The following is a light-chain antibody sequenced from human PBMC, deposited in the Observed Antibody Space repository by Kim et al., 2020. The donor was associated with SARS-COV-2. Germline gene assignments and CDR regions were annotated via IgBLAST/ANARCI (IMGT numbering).Light chain of an antibody. V-gene: IGLV1-47*01. CDR1: SSNIGSNY. Sequence: QRVTISCSGSSSNIGSNYVYWYQQLPGTAPKPLIYRNNQRPSGVPDRFSGSKSGTSASLAISGLRSGDEADYYCAAWDDSLSGHWVFGGGTKLTVL. CDR3: AAWDDSLSGHWV. CDR2: RNN. J-gene: IGLJ3*02.